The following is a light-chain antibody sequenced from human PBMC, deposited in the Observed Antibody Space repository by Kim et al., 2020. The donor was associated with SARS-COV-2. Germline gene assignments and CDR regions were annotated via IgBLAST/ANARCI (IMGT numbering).Light chain of an antibody. J-gene: IGKJ2*01. CDR2: GAS. CDR3: LQDSSYPYT. CDR1: QVIGDD. V-gene: IGKV1-6*01. Sequence: ASVGERVTITCRASQVIGDDLNWYQQKSGKAPKLLIYGASSLETGFPSRFDGSGAGTDFTLTISNLQPEDVASYYCLQDSSYPYTFGQGTKLEI.